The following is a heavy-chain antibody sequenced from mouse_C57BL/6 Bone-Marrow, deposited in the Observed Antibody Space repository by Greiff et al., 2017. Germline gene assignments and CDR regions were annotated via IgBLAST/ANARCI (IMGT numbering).Heavy chain of an antibody. Sequence: VQLQQSGPELVKPGASVKISCKASGYSFTGYYMNWVKQSPEKSLEWIGEINPSTGGTTYNQKFKAKATLTVDKSSSTAYMQLKSLTSEDSAVYYCARSGPWDYYGSSDYWGQGTTLTVSS. J-gene: IGHJ2*01. CDR3: ARSGPWDYYGSSDY. V-gene: IGHV1-42*01. CDR1: GYSFTGYY. CDR2: INPSTGGT. D-gene: IGHD1-1*01.